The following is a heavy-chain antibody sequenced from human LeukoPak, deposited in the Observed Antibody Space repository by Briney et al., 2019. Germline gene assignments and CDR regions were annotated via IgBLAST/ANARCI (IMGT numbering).Heavy chain of an antibody. J-gene: IGHJ5*02. CDR3: ARDHDFWSGYHNWFDP. CDR1: GFTFDDYA. D-gene: IGHD3-3*01. V-gene: IGHV3-74*01. CDR2: INTDGSST. Sequence: GGSLRLSCAASGFTFDDYAMHWVRQAPGKGLVWVSRINTDGSSTSYADSVKGRFTISRDNAKNTLYLQMNSLRAEDTAVYYCARDHDFWSGYHNWFDPWGQGTLVTVSS.